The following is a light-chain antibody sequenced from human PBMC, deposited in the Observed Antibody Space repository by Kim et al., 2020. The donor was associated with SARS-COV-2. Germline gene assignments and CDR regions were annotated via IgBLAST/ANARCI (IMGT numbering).Light chain of an antibody. J-gene: IGKJ5*01. V-gene: IGKV3-20*01. CDR1: EFVSAHY. CDR2: AAS. Sequence: SPVERASPSCRASEFVSAHYLTWYEQRPGQAPRLLIYAASRRATGIPDRCSGSGSGRDFTLTISRLEPEDSAVYYCRQGGSAQSTFGQGTRLEIK. CDR3: RQGGSAQST.